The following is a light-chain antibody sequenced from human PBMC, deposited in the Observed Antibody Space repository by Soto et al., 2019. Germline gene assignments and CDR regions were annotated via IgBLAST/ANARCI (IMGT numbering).Light chain of an antibody. Sequence: EIVMTQSPATLSVSPGERATLSCRASQSVSSNLAWYQQKPGQAPRLLIYGASTRATGIPARFSGSGSGTEFTLTISSLQSEDFAFYYCQQYNNWPPPMYTFGQGTKLEIK. CDR1: QSVSSN. V-gene: IGKV3-15*01. CDR2: GAS. CDR3: QQYNNWPPPMYT. J-gene: IGKJ2*01.